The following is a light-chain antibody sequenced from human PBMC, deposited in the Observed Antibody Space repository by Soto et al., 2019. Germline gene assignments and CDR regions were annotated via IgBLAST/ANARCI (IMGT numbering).Light chain of an antibody. CDR2: GAS. Sequence: DIQMTQSPSSLSASVGDRVNITCRASQDISNYLVWFQQKPGKAPKSLIYGASSLQSGVLSKLSGSGSGTDFTLTITTLQPEDFATYYCQQYNSYPITFGQGTRLEIK. CDR3: QQYNSYPIT. CDR1: QDISNY. J-gene: IGKJ5*01. V-gene: IGKV1-16*02.